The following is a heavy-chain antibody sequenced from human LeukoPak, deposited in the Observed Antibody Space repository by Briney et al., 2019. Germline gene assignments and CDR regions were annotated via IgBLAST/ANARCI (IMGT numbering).Heavy chain of an antibody. V-gene: IGHV1-18*01. CDR3: ARDYGAQDYDFWSGLYYYYGMDV. CDR1: GYTFTSYG. J-gene: IGHJ6*02. D-gene: IGHD3-3*01. CDR2: ISAYNGNT. Sequence: GASVKVSCKASGYTFTSYGISWVRQAPGQGLEWMGWISAYNGNTNYAQKLQGRVTMTTDTSTSTAYMELRSLRSDDTAVYYCARDYGAQDYDFWSGLYYYYGMDVWGQGTTVTVSS.